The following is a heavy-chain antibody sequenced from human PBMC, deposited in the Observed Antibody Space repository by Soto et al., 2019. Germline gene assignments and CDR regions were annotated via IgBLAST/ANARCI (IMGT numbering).Heavy chain of an antibody. D-gene: IGHD4-17*01. J-gene: IGHJ3*02. Sequence: PSETLSLTWSLSCCSISSYYWSWSRHPPGRGLERIGYIYYTGSTNYNSSLNVRVTISVDTTKIHFSLKLSSVSAADTAVYYCATKQGYGGNSWDAFDIWGQGTMVTVSS. CDR2: IYYTGST. CDR1: CCSISSYY. V-gene: IGHV4-59*01. CDR3: ATKQGYGGNSWDAFDI.